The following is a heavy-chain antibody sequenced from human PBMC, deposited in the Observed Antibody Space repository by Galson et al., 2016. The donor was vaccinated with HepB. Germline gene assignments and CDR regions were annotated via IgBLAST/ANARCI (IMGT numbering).Heavy chain of an antibody. CDR2: MSRNTGST. V-gene: IGHV3-23*01. Sequence: SLRLSCAASGYTFSSYAMSWVRQAPGKGLEWVAAMSRNTGSTYYAHSVQGRFTILRDNSKNTVYLQVNGLRAEDTAVYFCAKQAPERTGVPPYYYYYYGIDVWGPGTTVTVSS. J-gene: IGHJ6*02. CDR1: GYTFSSYA. D-gene: IGHD1-1*01. CDR3: AKQAPERTGVPPYYYYYYGIDV.